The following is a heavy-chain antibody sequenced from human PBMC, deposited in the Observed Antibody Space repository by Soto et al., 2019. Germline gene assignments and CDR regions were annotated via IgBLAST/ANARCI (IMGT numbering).Heavy chain of an antibody. Sequence: TLSLTCPVSGGSISSGDYYWSWIRQPPGKGLEWIGYIYYSGSTYYNPSLKSRVTISVDTSKNQFSLKLSSVTAADTAVYYCARVTKYSNYVGYWGQGTLVTVSS. CDR2: IYYSGST. CDR1: GGSISSGDYY. D-gene: IGHD4-4*01. V-gene: IGHV4-30-4*01. J-gene: IGHJ4*02. CDR3: ARVTKYSNYVGY.